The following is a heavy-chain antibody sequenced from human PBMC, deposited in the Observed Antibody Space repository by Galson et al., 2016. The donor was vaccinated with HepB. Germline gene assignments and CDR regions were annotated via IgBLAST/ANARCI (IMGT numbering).Heavy chain of an antibody. D-gene: IGHD3-22*01. CDR1: GFTFSSFA. J-gene: IGHJ4*02. V-gene: IGHV3-23*01. CDR3: GPGMDYYDSGGYPGRFDY. CDR2: ISSGGGST. Sequence: SLRLSCAASGFTFSSFAMSWVRQAPGKGLEWVSAISSGGGSTFYADSVKGRFTISRDNSKNTVYLQMNSLRAEDTAVYYCGPGMDYYDSGGYPGRFDYWGQGTLVTVSS.